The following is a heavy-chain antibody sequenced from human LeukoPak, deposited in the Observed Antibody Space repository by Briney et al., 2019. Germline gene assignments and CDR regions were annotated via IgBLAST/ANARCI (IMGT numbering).Heavy chain of an antibody. J-gene: IGHJ4*02. CDR3: ARGYCSGGSCWYFDH. CDR1: GFTFDDYG. V-gene: IGHV3-20*04. Sequence: GGSLRLSCAASGFTFDDYGMSWIRQGPGKGLEWVSGINWNGGSIGYADSVKDRFTISRDNAKNSLFLQMNSLRAEDTALYYCARGYCSGGSCWYFDHWGQGTLVTVSS. CDR2: INWNGGSI. D-gene: IGHD2-15*01.